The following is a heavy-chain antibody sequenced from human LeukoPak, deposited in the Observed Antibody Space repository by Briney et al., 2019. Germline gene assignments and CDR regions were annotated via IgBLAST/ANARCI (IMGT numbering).Heavy chain of an antibody. J-gene: IGHJ5*02. CDR2: ISYDGSNK. CDR1: GFTFSSYG. D-gene: IGHD3-22*01. Sequence: PGGSLRLSCAASGFTFSSYGMHWVRQAPGKGLEWVAVISYDGSNKYYADSVKGRFTISRDNSKNTLYLQMNSLRAEDTAVYYCAAAEYYYDSSGYKAWGQGTLVTVSS. V-gene: IGHV3-30*03. CDR3: AAAEYYYDSSGYKA.